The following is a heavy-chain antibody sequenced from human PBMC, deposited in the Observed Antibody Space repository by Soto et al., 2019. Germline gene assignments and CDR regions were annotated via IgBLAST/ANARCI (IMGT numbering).Heavy chain of an antibody. Sequence: QVQLVQSGAEVKKPGASVKVSCKVSGYTLTELSMHWVRQAPGNGLEWMGGFDPEDGETIYAQKFQGRVTMTEDTSTDTAYRELSSRRSEDRAVYYCATDTTRGPNRCYYGMDVWGQGTTVTVS. CDR1: GYTLTELS. CDR3: ATDTTRGPNRCYYGMDV. D-gene: IGHD1-1*01. J-gene: IGHJ6*02. V-gene: IGHV1-24*01. CDR2: FDPEDGET.